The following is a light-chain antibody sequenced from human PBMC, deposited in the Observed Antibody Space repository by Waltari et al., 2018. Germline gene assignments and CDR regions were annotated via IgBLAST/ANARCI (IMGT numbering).Light chain of an antibody. Sequence: QSVLTQPPSVSGDPGQRVPISCTGSSSNFGAGFDVPWYQQLPGTAPKLLIYGNSNRPSGVPDRFSGSKSGTSASLAITGLQAEDEADYYCQSYDDILSASIFGGGTKLTVL. J-gene: IGLJ2*01. V-gene: IGLV1-40*01. CDR3: QSYDDILSASI. CDR1: SSNFGAGFD. CDR2: GNS.